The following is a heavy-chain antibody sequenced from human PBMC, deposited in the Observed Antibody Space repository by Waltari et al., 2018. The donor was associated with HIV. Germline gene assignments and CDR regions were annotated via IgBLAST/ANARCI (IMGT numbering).Heavy chain of an antibody. CDR1: GYNFTGYY. D-gene: IGHD1-26*01. CDR3: ARDGVGDAAFDY. V-gene: IGHV1-2*02. Sequence: QVQLLQSGPEVRKPGASVKVSCRASGYNFTGYYMHWVRQAPGQVLEWMGWINPNSGNTHFAQKFKGRVTLTRVTSIRTAYLEMRRLKSDDTAIYYCARDGVGDAAFDYWGQGTLVTVS. CDR2: INPNSGNT. J-gene: IGHJ4*02.